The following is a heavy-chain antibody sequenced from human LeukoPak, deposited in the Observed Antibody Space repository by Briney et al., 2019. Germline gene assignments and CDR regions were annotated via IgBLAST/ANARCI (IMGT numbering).Heavy chain of an antibody. D-gene: IGHD3-3*01. V-gene: IGHV4-34*01. CDR3: ASESYDFWSGYSLGMDV. CDR1: GGSFSGCY. J-gene: IGHJ6*02. CDR2: INHSGST. Sequence: PSETLSLTCAVYGGSFSGCYWSWIRQPPGKGLEWIGEINHSGSTNYNPSLKSRVTISVDTSKNQFSLKLSSVTAADTAVYYCASESYDFWSGYSLGMDVWGQGTTVTVSS.